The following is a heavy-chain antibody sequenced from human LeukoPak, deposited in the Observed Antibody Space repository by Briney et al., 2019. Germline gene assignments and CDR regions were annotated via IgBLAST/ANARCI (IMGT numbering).Heavy chain of an antibody. CDR2: IYTGGNT. CDR1: GASISSHY. Sequence: KSSETLSLTCTVSGASISSHYWSWMRQSAGKGLEWIGRIYTGGNTNYNPSLGSRVTMSLDTSKNQVSLTLKSVTAADTAVYLCARDPGFSGYYNWFDPWGQGILVTVSS. V-gene: IGHV4-4*07. D-gene: IGHD5-12*01. CDR3: ARDPGFSGYYNWFDP. J-gene: IGHJ5*02.